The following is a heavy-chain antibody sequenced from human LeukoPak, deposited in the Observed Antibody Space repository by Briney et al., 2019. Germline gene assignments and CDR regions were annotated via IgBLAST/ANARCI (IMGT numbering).Heavy chain of an antibody. Sequence: SETLSLTCAVSGGSISSGGYSWSWIRQPPGKGLEWIGYIYHSGSTYYNPSLKSRVTISVDGSKNQFSLKLSSVTAADTAVYYCARVVGIVVVPAAPNWYFDLWGRGTLVTVSS. CDR3: ARVVGIVVVPAAPNWYFDL. CDR1: GGSISSGGYS. J-gene: IGHJ2*01. D-gene: IGHD2-2*01. V-gene: IGHV4-30-2*01. CDR2: IYHSGST.